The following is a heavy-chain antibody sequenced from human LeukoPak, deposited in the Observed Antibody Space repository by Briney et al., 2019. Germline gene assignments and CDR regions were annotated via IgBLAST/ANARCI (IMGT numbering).Heavy chain of an antibody. Sequence: ASVKVSCKASVYTFNTFHISWVRQAPGQGLEWMGRISTYNGNSHYVQSLQGRVTMTTDTSSNTAYMELRNLTSDDTAVYYCARLGVTRSSYYMDVWGKGTTVTVSS. J-gene: IGHJ6*03. CDR2: ISTYNGNS. CDR3: ARLGVTRSSYYMDV. V-gene: IGHV1-18*01. D-gene: IGHD4-23*01. CDR1: VYTFNTFH.